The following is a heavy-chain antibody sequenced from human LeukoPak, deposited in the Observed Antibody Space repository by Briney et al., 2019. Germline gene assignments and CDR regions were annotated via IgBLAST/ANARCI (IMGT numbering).Heavy chain of an antibody. CDR3: ARNFSSGWFDY. V-gene: IGHV4-39*07. CDR2: IYYSGST. Sequence: SETLSLTCTVSGGSISSSNYYWGWIRQPPGKGLEWSGSIYYSGSTSYNPSLKSRVTISVDTSKNQSSLKLSSVTAADTAVYYCARNFSSGWFDYWGQGTLVTVSS. D-gene: IGHD6-19*01. J-gene: IGHJ4*02. CDR1: GGSISSSNYY.